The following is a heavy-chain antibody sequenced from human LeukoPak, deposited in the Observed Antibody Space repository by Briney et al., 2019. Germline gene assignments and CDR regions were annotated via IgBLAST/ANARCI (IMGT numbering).Heavy chain of an antibody. CDR2: INAGNGNT. V-gene: IGHV1-3*01. Sequence: ASVKVSCKASGYTFTSYAMHWVHQAPGQRLEWMGWINAGNGNTKYSQKFQGRVTITRDTSASTAYMELSSLRSEDTAVYYCARAYSSSWYYYYYGMDVWGQGTTVTVSS. J-gene: IGHJ6*02. D-gene: IGHD6-13*01. CDR1: GYTFTSYA. CDR3: ARAYSSSWYYYYYGMDV.